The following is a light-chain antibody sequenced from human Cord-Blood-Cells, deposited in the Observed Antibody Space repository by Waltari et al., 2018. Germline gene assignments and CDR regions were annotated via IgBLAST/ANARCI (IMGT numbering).Light chain of an antibody. Sequence: QSVLTQPPSVSAAPGQKVTISCSGSSPNIGNNYVSWYQQLPGTAPKLLIYDKNKRPSGIPDRFSGSKSGTSATLGITGLQTGDGADYYCGTWDSSLSAYVFGTGTKVTVL. CDR1: SPNIGNNY. J-gene: IGLJ1*01. CDR2: DKN. V-gene: IGLV1-51*01. CDR3: GTWDSSLSAYV.